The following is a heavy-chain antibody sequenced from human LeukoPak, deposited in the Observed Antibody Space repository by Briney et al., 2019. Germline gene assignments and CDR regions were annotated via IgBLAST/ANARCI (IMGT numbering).Heavy chain of an antibody. CDR3: AGSYYYYGTDV. J-gene: IGHJ6*02. CDR2: INHSGST. Sequence: SETLSLTCAVYGGSFSGYYWSWIRQPPGKGLEWIGEINHSGSTNYNPSLKSRVTISVDTSKNQFSLKLSSVTAADTAVYYCAGSYYYYGTDVWGQGTTVTVSS. CDR1: GGSFSGYY. V-gene: IGHV4-34*01. D-gene: IGHD3-10*01.